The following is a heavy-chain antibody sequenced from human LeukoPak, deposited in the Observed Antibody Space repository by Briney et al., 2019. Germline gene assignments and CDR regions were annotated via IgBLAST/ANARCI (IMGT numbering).Heavy chain of an antibody. CDR1: GYTFTGYY. CDR2: INPNSGGT. D-gene: IGHD6-13*01. CDR3: ARGIAAAGTGSDYYYYMDV. V-gene: IGHV1-2*02. J-gene: IGHJ6*03. Sequence: ASVKVSCKASGYTFTGYYMHWVRQAPGQGLEWMGWINPNSGGTNYAQKFQGRVTMTRDTSISTAYMELSRLRSDDTAVYYCARGIAAAGTGSDYYYYMDVWGKGTTVTVSS.